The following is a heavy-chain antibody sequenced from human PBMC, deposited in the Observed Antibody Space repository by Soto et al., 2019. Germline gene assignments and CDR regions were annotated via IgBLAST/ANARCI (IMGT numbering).Heavy chain of an antibody. CDR3: AKGLFYGGDFDS. CDR1: GFSFSSYW. V-gene: IGHV3-7*01. D-gene: IGHD4-17*01. Sequence: PGGSLRLSCGASGFSFSSYWMGWVRQAPGKGLEWVANIKEDGSENYYVDSVKGRFTISRHHGKKSLYLQMNSLRAEDTAVYYFAKGLFYGGDFDSWGQGTLVTVSS. CDR2: IKEDGSEN. J-gene: IGHJ4*02.